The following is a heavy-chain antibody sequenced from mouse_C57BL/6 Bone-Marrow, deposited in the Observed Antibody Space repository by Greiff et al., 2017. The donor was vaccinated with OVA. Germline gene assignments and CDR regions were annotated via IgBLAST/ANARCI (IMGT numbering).Heavy chain of an antibody. V-gene: IGHV10-1*01. J-gene: IGHJ3*01. CDR3: VRDYDYDVWFAY. CDR1: GFSFNTYA. Sequence: EVKLMESGGGLVQPKGSLKLSCAASGFSFNTYAMNWVRQAPGKGLEWVARIRSKSNNYATYYADSVKDRFTISRDDSESMLYLQMNNLKTEDTAMYYCVRDYDYDVWFAYWGQGTLVTVSA. CDR2: IRSKSNNYAT. D-gene: IGHD2-4*01.